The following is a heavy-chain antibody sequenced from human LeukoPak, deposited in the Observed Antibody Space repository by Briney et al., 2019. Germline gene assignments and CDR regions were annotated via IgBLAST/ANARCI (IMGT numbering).Heavy chain of an antibody. V-gene: IGHV4-34*01. Sequence: SETLSLTCAVYGGSSSGYYWSWIRQPPGKGLEWIGEINHSGSTNYNPSLKSRVTISVDTSKNQFSLKLSSVTAADTAVYYCARVGPYYDFWSGYYTRQIFDYWGQGTLVTVSS. CDR2: INHSGST. D-gene: IGHD3-3*01. CDR1: GGSSSGYY. J-gene: IGHJ4*02. CDR3: ARVGPYYDFWSGYYTRQIFDY.